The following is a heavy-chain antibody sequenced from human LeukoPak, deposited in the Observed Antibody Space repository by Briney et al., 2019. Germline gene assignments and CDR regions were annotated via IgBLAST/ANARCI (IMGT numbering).Heavy chain of an antibody. CDR2: ISSSSRTN. Sequence: GVTLRLSCAASVFTFKTYSMHGVPQAPGKALEWGSYISSSSRTNYYAEAVKGRFNISRDNAKKSLYLQMNSLRDEDTAVYYCVTRYSPQDLDYWGQGTLVTVSS. V-gene: IGHV3-48*02. CDR3: VTRYSPQDLDY. D-gene: IGHD6-13*01. CDR1: VFTFKTYS. J-gene: IGHJ4*02.